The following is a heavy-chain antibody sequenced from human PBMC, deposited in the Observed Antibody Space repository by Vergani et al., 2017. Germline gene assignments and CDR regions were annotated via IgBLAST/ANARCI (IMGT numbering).Heavy chain of an antibody. J-gene: IGHJ4*02. CDR1: GLPVSGFAFNTYA. Sequence: EVQLVESGGGLVQPGGSLRLSCAASGLPVSGFAFNTYAMIWVRQAPGKGLEWVSGISATGDENTDYADSVKGRFTISRDNSKNMLYLQMNSLRAEDTAVYYCARLSYDTTPYLQGGYDCWGQGTLVSVSS. CDR3: ARLSYDTTPYLQGGYDC. V-gene: IGHV3-23*04. CDR2: ISATGDENT. D-gene: IGHD3-22*01.